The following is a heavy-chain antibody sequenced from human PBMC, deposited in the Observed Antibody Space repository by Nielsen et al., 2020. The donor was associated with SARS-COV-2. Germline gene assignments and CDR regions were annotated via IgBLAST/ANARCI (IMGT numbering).Heavy chain of an antibody. V-gene: IGHV4-59*01. J-gene: IGHJ4*02. CDR2: IYYSGST. CDR1: GVSISSYS. Sequence: SETLSLTCTVSGVSISSYSWSWIRQPPGKGLEWIGYIYYSGSTNYNPSLKSRVTISVDTSKNQFSLKLSSVTAADTAVYYCARTYSSGWSHYFDYWGQGTLVTVSS. D-gene: IGHD6-19*01. CDR3: ARTYSSGWSHYFDY.